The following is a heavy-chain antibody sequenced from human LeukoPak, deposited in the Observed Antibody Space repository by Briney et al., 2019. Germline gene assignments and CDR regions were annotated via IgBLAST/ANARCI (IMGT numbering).Heavy chain of an antibody. CDR3: ARRGLGGSARDDFDY. J-gene: IGHJ4*02. Sequence: SETLSLTCTVSGDSISSGGHYWNWIRQHPGKGLEWIGYIYYSGSTFYNPSLKSRVTISVDTSKNQFSLKLNSVTAADTAVYYCARRGLGGSARDDFDYWGQGTLVTVSS. D-gene: IGHD3-10*01. CDR2: IYYSGST. V-gene: IGHV4-31*03. CDR1: GDSISSGGHY.